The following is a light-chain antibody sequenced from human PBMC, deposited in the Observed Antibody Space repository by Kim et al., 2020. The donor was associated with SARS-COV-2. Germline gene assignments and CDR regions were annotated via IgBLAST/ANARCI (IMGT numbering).Light chain of an antibody. CDR1: SGSIDDNY. CDR2: EDD. Sequence: GKTVTISGTRSSGSIDDNYVQWYQQRPGGVPTTVIYEDDQRPSGVSDRFSGSIDNSSNSASLTISRLRTEDEADYYCQSYNRDNVLFGGGTQLTVL. V-gene: IGLV6-57*03. CDR3: QSYNRDNVL. J-gene: IGLJ2*01.